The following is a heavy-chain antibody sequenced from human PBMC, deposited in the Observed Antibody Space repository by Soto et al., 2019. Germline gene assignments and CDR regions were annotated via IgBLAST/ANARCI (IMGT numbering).Heavy chain of an antibody. Sequence: PGASVKVSCKVSGYTLTELSMHWVRQAPGKGLEWMGGFDPEDGETIYAQKFQGRVTMTEDTSTDTAYMELSSLRSEDTAVYYCATAGPYYYDSSGYPGDYFDYWGQGTLVTVSS. D-gene: IGHD3-22*01. V-gene: IGHV1-24*01. J-gene: IGHJ4*02. CDR3: ATAGPYYYDSSGYPGDYFDY. CDR1: GYTLTELS. CDR2: FDPEDGET.